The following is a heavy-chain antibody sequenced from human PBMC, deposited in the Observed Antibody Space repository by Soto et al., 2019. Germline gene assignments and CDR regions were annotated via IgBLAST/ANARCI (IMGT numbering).Heavy chain of an antibody. V-gene: IGHV2-5*02. CDR3: AHRQCWYRFDY. J-gene: IGHJ4*02. D-gene: IGHD6-13*01. CDR1: GFSLSTSGVG. CDR2: ISWDNDK. Sequence: QITLKESGPTLVKPTQTLTLTCTFSGFSLSTSGVGVGWLRQPPGKALEWLALISWDNDKRYSPSLKSRLTITKDTTKNQVVLTMTNMDPVDTATSYCAHRQCWYRFDYCVQGTLVTVSS.